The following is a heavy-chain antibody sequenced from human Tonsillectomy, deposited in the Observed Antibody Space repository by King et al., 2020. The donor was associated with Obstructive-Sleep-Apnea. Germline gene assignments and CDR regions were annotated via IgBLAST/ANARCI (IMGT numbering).Heavy chain of an antibody. J-gene: IGHJ5*02. Sequence: VQLVESGAEVKKPGESLKISCKGSGYRFTNYWIGWVRQMPGKGLEWMGIIYPGDSDTRKGPSFQGQVTISADKSISTAYLQWNSLKASDTAMYYCTTGGSAYIDWFAPWGQGTLVTVSS. CDR2: IYPGDSDT. CDR3: TTGGSAYIDWFAP. V-gene: IGHV5-51*01. CDR1: GYRFTNYW. D-gene: IGHD5-12*01.